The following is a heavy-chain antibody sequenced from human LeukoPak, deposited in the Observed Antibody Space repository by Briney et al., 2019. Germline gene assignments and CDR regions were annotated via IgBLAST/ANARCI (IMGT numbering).Heavy chain of an antibody. CDR1: GGSFSGYY. Sequence: KPSETLSLTCAVYGGSFSGYYWSWIRQPPGKGLEWIGEIHHSGSTNYSPSLKSRVTISVDTSKNQFSLKLSSVTAADTAVYYCARVICSGGSCRFDYWGQGTLVTVSS. D-gene: IGHD2-15*01. J-gene: IGHJ4*02. V-gene: IGHV4-34*01. CDR3: ARVICSGGSCRFDY. CDR2: IHHSGST.